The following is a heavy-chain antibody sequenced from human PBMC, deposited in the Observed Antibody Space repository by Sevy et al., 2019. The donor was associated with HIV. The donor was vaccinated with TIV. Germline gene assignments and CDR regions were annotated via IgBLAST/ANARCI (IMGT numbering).Heavy chain of an antibody. D-gene: IGHD5-18*01. Sequence: GGSLRLSCAASGFTFSSYAMSWVRQAPGKGLEWVSAISGSGGSTYYADSVKGRFTISRVNSKNTLYLQMNSLRAEDTAVYYCAKDYSYVLLQCWFDPWGQGTLVTVSS. V-gene: IGHV3-23*01. CDR1: GFTFSSYA. CDR3: AKDYSYVLLQCWFDP. J-gene: IGHJ5*02. CDR2: ISGSGGST.